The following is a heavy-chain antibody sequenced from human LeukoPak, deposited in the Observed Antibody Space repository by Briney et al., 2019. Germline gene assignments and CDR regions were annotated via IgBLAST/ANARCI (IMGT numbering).Heavy chain of an antibody. V-gene: IGHV3-30*03. CDR3: ASRGRDGYNYMDY. CDR2: ISYDGSNK. CDR1: GFTFSSYG. Sequence: GGSLRLSCAASGFTFSSYGMHWVRQAPGKGLEWVAVISYDGSNKYYAGSVKGRFTISRDNSKNTLYLQMNSLRAEDTAVYYCASRGRDGYNYMDYWGQGTLVTVSS. J-gene: IGHJ4*02. D-gene: IGHD5-24*01.